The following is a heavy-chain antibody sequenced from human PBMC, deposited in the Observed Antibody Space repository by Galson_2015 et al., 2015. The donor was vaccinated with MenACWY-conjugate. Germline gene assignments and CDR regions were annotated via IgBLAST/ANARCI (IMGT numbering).Heavy chain of an antibody. V-gene: IGHV2-5*02. Sequence: PALVKPTQTLTLTCTFSGFSLSTSGVGVGWIRQPPGKALEWLALIYWDDDKRYSPSLKSRLTITKDTSKNQVVLTMTNMDPVDTATYYCAHRRGYYGSGSYYNKFVFDPWGQGTLVTVSS. D-gene: IGHD3-10*01. CDR1: GFSLSTSGVG. CDR3: AHRRGYYGSGSYYNKFVFDP. J-gene: IGHJ5*02. CDR2: IYWDDDK.